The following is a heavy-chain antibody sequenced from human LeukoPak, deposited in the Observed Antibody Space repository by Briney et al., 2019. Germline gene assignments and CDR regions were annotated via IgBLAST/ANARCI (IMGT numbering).Heavy chain of an antibody. Sequence: GESLKISCKGSGYSFTSYWIGWVRQMPGKGLEWMGIIYPGDSNTRYSPSFQGQVTISADKSITTAYLQWSSLKASDTAMYYCARCSSSWYEGNFQHWGQGTLVTVSS. V-gene: IGHV5-51*01. CDR1: GYSFTSYW. J-gene: IGHJ1*01. D-gene: IGHD6-13*01. CDR2: IYPGDSNT. CDR3: ARCSSSWYEGNFQH.